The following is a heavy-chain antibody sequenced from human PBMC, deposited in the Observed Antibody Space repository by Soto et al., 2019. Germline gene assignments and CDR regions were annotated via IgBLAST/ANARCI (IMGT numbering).Heavy chain of an antibody. CDR3: SRDPSLG. V-gene: IGHV1-69*08. J-gene: IGHJ4*02. Sequence: QVQLVQSGAEVKKPGSSVKVSCKASGGTFSSYTISWVRQAPGQGLEWMGRIIPILGIANYAEKFQGRVTITAAKSTGTAYMEPSSLRSGGAAAYYCSRDPSLGWGQGTLVTVSS. D-gene: IGHD3-16*01. CDR1: GGTFSSYT. CDR2: IIPILGIA.